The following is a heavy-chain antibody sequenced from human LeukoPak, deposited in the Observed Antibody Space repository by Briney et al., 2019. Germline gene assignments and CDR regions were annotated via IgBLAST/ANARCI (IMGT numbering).Heavy chain of an antibody. CDR3: AELGITMIGGV. Sequence: GGSLRLSCAASGFTFNTYTMYWVRQAPGKGLEWVSYISSSGSTIYYADSVKGRFTISRDNAKNSLYLQMNSLRAEDTAVYYCAELGITMIGGVWGKGTTVTISS. CDR2: ISSSGSTI. D-gene: IGHD3-10*02. V-gene: IGHV3-48*03. J-gene: IGHJ6*03. CDR1: GFTFNTYT.